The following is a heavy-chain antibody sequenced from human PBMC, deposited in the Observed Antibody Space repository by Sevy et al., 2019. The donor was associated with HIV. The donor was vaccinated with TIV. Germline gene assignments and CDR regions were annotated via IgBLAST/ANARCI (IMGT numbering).Heavy chain of an antibody. CDR3: ARDDYSNYYFDY. D-gene: IGHD4-4*01. Sequence: GGSLRLSCAVSGFTLSSYSMNWVRQAPGKGLEWISHISSSSVTTYYADSVKGRFTISRDNAKNSLFLQMNTLRDEDTAVYYCARDDYSNYYFDYWGQGTLVTVSS. J-gene: IGHJ4*02. CDR1: GFTLSSYS. CDR2: ISSSSVTT. V-gene: IGHV3-48*02.